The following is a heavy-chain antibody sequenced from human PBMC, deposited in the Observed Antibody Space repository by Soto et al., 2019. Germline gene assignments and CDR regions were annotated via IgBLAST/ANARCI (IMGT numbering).Heavy chain of an antibody. Sequence: GPVKVSCKASGYTFTSYGISWVRQAPGQGLEWMGWISAYNGNTNYAQKLQGRVTMTTDTSTSTAYMELRSLGSDDTAVYYCAREGAYYYDSSGLHDYWGQGTLVTVSS. CDR2: ISAYNGNT. CDR1: GYTFTSYG. CDR3: AREGAYYYDSSGLHDY. V-gene: IGHV1-18*01. J-gene: IGHJ4*02. D-gene: IGHD3-22*01.